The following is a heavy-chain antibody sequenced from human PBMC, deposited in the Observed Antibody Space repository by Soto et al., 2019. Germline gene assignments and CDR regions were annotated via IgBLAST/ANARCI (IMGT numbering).Heavy chain of an antibody. D-gene: IGHD6-6*01. J-gene: IGHJ3*02. CDR1: GYSFTSYW. Sequence: ESLKISCKGSGYSFTSYWIGWVRQMPGKGLEWMGIIYPGDSDTRYSPSFQGQVTISADKSISTAYLQWSSLKASDTAMYYCARRSPYGQLAYDAFDIWGQGTMVTVSS. V-gene: IGHV5-51*01. CDR2: IYPGDSDT. CDR3: ARRSPYGQLAYDAFDI.